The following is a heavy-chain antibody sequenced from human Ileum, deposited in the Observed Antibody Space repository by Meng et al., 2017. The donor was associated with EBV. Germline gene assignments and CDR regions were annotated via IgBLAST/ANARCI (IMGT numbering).Heavy chain of an antibody. V-gene: IGHV1-8*01. Sequence: QVQLVQAGAEVKKPGASVKVSCKASGYTFTNYDTSWVRQATGQGLEWMGWMNPKTGTAHYAQKFQGRVSMTRDTSITTAYMELSSLTSEDTAVYYCVRTLERGDYWGQGTLVTVSS. CDR2: MNPKTGTA. CDR1: GYTFTNYD. CDR3: VRTLERGDY. D-gene: IGHD5-24*01. J-gene: IGHJ4*02.